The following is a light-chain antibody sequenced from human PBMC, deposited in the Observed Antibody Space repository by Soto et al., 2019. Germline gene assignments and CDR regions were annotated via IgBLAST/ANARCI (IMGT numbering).Light chain of an antibody. Sequence: EIVLTQSPVTLSWSPGERATLSFRASQSIASHLAWYQQKPGQAPRLLIHDASSRATGIPARFSGSGSGTDFTLTISRLEPEDFAVYYCQQYGSSPWTFGQGTKVDI. CDR1: QSIASH. J-gene: IGKJ1*01. V-gene: IGKV3-20*01. CDR3: QQYGSSPWT. CDR2: DAS.